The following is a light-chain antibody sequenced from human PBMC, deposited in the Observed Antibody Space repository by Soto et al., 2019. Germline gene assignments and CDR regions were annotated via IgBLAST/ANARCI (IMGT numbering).Light chain of an antibody. Sequence: QSALTQPASVSGSPGQSITISCTGTSNDVGSYNLVSWYQQHPGKAPKVMIYEGNKRPSGVSNRFSGSKSGNTASLTISGLQAEDEADYYCCSYAGSNTHVVFGGGTKLTVL. CDR1: SNDVGSYNL. CDR3: CSYAGSNTHVV. CDR2: EGN. J-gene: IGLJ2*01. V-gene: IGLV2-23*01.